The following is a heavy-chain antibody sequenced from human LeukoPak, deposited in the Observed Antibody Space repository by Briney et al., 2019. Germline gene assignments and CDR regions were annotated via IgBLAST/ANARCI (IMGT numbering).Heavy chain of an antibody. CDR1: GFTFSDAW. V-gene: IGHV3-15*01. CDR2: IKSKTDGGTT. CDR3: TTVISPFMGRGIIRYFDY. J-gene: IGHJ4*02. D-gene: IGHD3-10*01. Sequence: GGSLRLSCAASGFTFSDAWMNWVRQAPGKGLEWVGRIKSKTDGGTTDYPAPVKGRFTISRDDSKNTLYLQMNSLKSEDTAVYYCTTVISPFMGRGIIRYFDYWGQGTLVTVSS.